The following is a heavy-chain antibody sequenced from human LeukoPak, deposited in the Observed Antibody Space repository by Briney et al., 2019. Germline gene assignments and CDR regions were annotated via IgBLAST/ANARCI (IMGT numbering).Heavy chain of an antibody. Sequence: GASVKVSCKASGYTFNAYYMHWVRQAPGQGLEWMGWINPDSDGTNYAQKFQGRVTLTRDTSTSTTHMELSRLRTDDTAVYFCAKDRRTISDYYYFYYMDVWGKGTTVTVSS. D-gene: IGHD1-14*01. CDR3: AKDRRTISDYYYFYYMDV. CDR1: GYTFNAYY. J-gene: IGHJ6*03. CDR2: INPDSDGT. V-gene: IGHV1-2*02.